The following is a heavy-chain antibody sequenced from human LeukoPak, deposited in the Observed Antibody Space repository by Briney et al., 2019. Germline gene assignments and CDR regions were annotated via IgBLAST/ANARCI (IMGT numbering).Heavy chain of an antibody. CDR1: GYTFTGYY. CDR2: INPNSGGT. J-gene: IGHJ5*02. Sequence: GASVKVSCKASGYTFTGYYMHWVRQAPGQGLEWMGWINPNSGGTNYAQKFQGRVTMTRDTSISTAYMELSRLRSDDTAVYYCATSFNWNDGGAGFDPWGQGTLVTVSS. CDR3: ATSFNWNDGGAGFDP. V-gene: IGHV1-2*02. D-gene: IGHD1-20*01.